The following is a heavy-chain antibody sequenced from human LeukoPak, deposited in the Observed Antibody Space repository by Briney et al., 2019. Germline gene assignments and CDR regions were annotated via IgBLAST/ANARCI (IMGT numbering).Heavy chain of an antibody. D-gene: IGHD6-19*01. CDR2: IKQDGSEK. Sequence: GGSLRLSCAASGFTFSTYWMSWVRQAPGKGLEWVANIKQDGSEKYYLDSLEGRFTVSRDNAKNSLYLQMNSLTAEDTAIYYCARSLRVAVAASYWGQGTLVTVSS. CDR3: ARSLRVAVAASY. V-gene: IGHV3-7*01. J-gene: IGHJ4*02. CDR1: GFTFSTYW.